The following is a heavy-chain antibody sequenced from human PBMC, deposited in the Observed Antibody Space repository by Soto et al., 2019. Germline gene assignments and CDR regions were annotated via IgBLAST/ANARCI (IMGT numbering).Heavy chain of an antibody. CDR1: GYTHTELS. J-gene: IGHJ5*02. Sequence: GASVKLSCTVSGYTHTELSMHCVRQAPGKGLEWMGGFDPEDDGTIYAQKFQGRVTMTEDTSTDTAYMELNSLRSEDTAVYYCATKSGWYNWFDPWGQGTLVTVSS. D-gene: IGHD6-19*01. CDR3: ATKSGWYNWFDP. V-gene: IGHV1-24*01. CDR2: FDPEDDGT.